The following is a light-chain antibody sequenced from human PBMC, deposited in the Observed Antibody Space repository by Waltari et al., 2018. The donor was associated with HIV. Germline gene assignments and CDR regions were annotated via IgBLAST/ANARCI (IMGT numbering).Light chain of an antibody. CDR1: SSDIGAYDS. CDR2: EVS. Sequence: QSALTQPPSASGSLGQSVTISCTGSSSDIGAYDSVSWFQQHPNTAPKLLLHEVSKRPSGVPDRFSGSRSGETAFLSVSGLQPDDTAAYFCSSYGDNIRVLFGGGTNLTVL. CDR3: SSYGDNIRVL. V-gene: IGLV2-8*01. J-gene: IGLJ2*01.